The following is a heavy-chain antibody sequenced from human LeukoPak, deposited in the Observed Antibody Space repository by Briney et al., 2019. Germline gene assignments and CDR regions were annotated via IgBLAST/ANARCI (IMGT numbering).Heavy chain of an antibody. V-gene: IGHV4-59*01. CDR1: GGSISSYY. CDR2: IYYSGST. D-gene: IGHD3-16*02. CDR3: ARASVWGSYRYSRFYFQH. Sequence: SETLSLTCTVSGGSISSYYWSWIRQPPGEGLEWIGYIYYSGSTNYNPSLKSRVTISVDTSKNQFSLKLSSVTAADTAVYYCARASVWGSYRYSRFYFQHWGQGTLVTVSS. J-gene: IGHJ1*01.